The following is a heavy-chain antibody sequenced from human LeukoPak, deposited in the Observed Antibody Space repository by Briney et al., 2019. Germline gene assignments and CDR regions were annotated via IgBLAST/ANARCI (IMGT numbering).Heavy chain of an antibody. D-gene: IGHD2-15*01. CDR2: IYTSGST. CDR3: ARGYCSGGSCLYDY. V-gene: IGHV4-61*02. J-gene: IGHJ4*02. CDR1: GGSISSGSNY. Sequence: SETLSLTCTVSGGSISSGSNYWSSIRQPAGNGLEWIGRIYTSGSTNYNPSLKSRVTISVDTSKNQFSLKLSSATAADTAVYYCARGYCSGGSCLYDYWGQGTLVTVSS.